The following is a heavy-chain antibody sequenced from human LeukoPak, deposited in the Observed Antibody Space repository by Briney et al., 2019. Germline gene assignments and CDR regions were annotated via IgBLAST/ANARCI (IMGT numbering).Heavy chain of an antibody. CDR3: AAAVAAAPGAY. CDR1: GFTFNNYW. D-gene: IGHD6-13*01. J-gene: IGHJ4*02. CDR2: INSDGRST. Sequence: PGGSLRLSCTASGFTFNNYWMHWVRQAPGEGLVWISRINSDGRSTNYADSVKGRFNISRDDAKNTLYLQMNSLRAEDTAVYYCAAAVAAAPGAYWGQGTLLTVSS. V-gene: IGHV3-74*01.